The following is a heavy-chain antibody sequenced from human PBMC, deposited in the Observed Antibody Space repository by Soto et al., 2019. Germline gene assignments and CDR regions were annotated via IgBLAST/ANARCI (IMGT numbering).Heavy chain of an antibody. CDR3: ARVAVFSWFDP. J-gene: IGHJ5*02. Sequence: ASVKVSCKASGYTFTSYDNSWVRQATGQGLEGMGWRNPSSGNTTYSPKFQGRVTITRDTSASTAYMELSSLRSEDTVVYYCARVAVFSWFDPWGQGTLVTVSS. CDR2: RNPSSGNT. CDR1: GYTFTSYD. V-gene: IGHV1-8*01.